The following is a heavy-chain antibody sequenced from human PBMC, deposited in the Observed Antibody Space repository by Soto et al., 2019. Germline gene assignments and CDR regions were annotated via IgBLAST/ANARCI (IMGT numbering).Heavy chain of an antibody. Sequence: SETLSLTCAVSGGSISSSNWWSWVRQPPGKGLEWIGEIYHSGSTNYNPSLKSRVTISVDKSKNQFSLKLSSVTAADTAVYYCARDRRSPDSAIFGGVITYYYGMDVWGQGTTVTVSS. CDR2: IYHSGST. CDR3: ARDRRSPDSAIFGGVITYYYGMDV. D-gene: IGHD3-3*01. CDR1: GGSISSSNW. J-gene: IGHJ6*02. V-gene: IGHV4-4*02.